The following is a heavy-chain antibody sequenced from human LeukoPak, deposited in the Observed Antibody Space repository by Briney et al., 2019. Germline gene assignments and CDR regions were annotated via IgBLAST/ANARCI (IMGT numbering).Heavy chain of an antibody. CDR3: AREVPTGEGNY. CDR1: GFSFSSYT. J-gene: IGHJ4*02. Sequence: GRSLRLSCAASGFSFSSYTMNWVRQAPGKGLEWVSVIYSGGSTYYADSVKGRFTISRDNSKNTLYLQMNSLRAEDTAVYYCAREVPTGEGNYWGQGTLVTVSS. D-gene: IGHD7-27*01. CDR2: IYSGGST. V-gene: IGHV3-66*01.